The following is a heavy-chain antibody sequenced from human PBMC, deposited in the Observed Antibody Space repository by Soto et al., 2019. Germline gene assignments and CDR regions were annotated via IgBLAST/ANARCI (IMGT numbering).Heavy chain of an antibody. CDR3: AREYIVVVPADRNYMDV. D-gene: IGHD2-2*01. CDR1: GYTFTGYY. CDR2: INPNSGGT. J-gene: IGHJ6*03. Sequence: ASVKVSCKASGYTFTGYYMHWVRQAPGQGLEWMGWINPNSGGTNYAQKFQGWVTMTRDTSISTAYMELSSLRSEDTAVYYCAREYIVVVPADRNYMDVWGKGTTVTVSS. V-gene: IGHV1-2*04.